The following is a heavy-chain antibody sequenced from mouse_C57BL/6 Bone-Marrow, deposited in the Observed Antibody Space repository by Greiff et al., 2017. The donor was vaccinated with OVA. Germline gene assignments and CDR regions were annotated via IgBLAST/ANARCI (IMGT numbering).Heavy chain of an antibody. CDR1: GYTFTSYW. D-gene: IGHD2-4*01. V-gene: IGHV1-55*01. Sequence: QVQLQQPGAELVKPGASVKMSCKASGYTFTSYWITWVKPRPGQGLEWIGDIYPGSGSTTYNEKFKSKATLTVDTSSSTAYMQLSSLTSEDSAVYYCAMRSFYEYDPAYWGQGTLVTVSA. J-gene: IGHJ3*01. CDR3: AMRSFYEYDPAY. CDR2: IYPGSGST.